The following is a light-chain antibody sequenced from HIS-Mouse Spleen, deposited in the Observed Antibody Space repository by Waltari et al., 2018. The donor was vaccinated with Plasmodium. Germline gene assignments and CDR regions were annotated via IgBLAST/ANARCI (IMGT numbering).Light chain of an antibody. J-gene: IGLJ3*02. CDR3: YSTDSSGNHRV. CDR2: EDS. CDR1: ALPKKY. V-gene: IGLV3-10*01. Sequence: SYDLTQPPSVSVSPGQPARITCSGDALPKKYAYWYQQKSGQTPVLVIYEDSKRPSGIPGRFSGSSSGKMATLTSSGAQVEDEADYYCYSTDSSGNHRVFGGGTKLTVL.